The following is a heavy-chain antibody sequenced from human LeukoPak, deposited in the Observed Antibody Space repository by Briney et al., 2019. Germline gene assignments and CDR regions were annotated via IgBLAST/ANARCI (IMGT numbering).Heavy chain of an antibody. J-gene: IGHJ4*02. V-gene: IGHV4-4*09. D-gene: IGHD5-24*01. Sequence: AETLSLTCTVSGVPISSYYWSWIRQPPGKGLEGIGYIYTSGSTNYNPSLKSRLTISVDTSKNQVSLKLSSVPAADTAVYCCARGDGRGNYFDYWGQGTLVTVSS. CDR2: IYTSGST. CDR3: ARGDGRGNYFDY. CDR1: GVPISSYY.